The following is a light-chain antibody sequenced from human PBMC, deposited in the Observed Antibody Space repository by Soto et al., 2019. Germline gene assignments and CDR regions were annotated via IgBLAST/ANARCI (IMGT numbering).Light chain of an antibody. Sequence: VLTQPASVSGSPGQSITISCTGTSSDVGGYNYVSWYQLHPGKAPKLMVYEVSNRPSGVSNRFSGSKSGNTASLTISGLQAEDEADYYCSSYTSSTAYVFGTGTKV. V-gene: IGLV2-14*01. CDR1: SSDVGGYNY. CDR3: SSYTSSTAYV. CDR2: EVS. J-gene: IGLJ1*01.